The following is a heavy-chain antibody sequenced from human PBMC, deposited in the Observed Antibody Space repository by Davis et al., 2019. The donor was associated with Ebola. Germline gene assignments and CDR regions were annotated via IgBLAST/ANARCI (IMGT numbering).Heavy chain of an antibody. V-gene: IGHV3-23*01. J-gene: IGHJ6*04. CDR2: IRGSGRST. CDR3: AKSGLSFGVVKYHYGMDV. CDR1: VITFSSYA. Sequence: PGGSLRLSCTDSVITFSSYAMTWVRQAPGKGLEWVSAIRGSGRSTYYADSVKGRFTISRDNSKKTLYLQMNSLRAEDKAVYYCAKSGLSFGVVKYHYGMDVWGKGTTVTVSA. D-gene: IGHD3-3*01.